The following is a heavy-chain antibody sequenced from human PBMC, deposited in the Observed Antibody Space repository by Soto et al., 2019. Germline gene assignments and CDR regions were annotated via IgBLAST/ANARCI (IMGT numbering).Heavy chain of an antibody. CDR1: GGSISSSSYY. Sequence: LQLQESGPGLVKPSETLSLTCTVSGGSISSSSYYWGWIRQPPGKGLEWIGSIYYSGSTYYNPALKSRVTISIDTSKSQFSLKLSSVTAANTAVYYCARYSGWFGELFLDYWGQGTLVTVST. CDR2: IYYSGST. J-gene: IGHJ4*02. D-gene: IGHD3-10*01. CDR3: ARYSGWFGELFLDY. V-gene: IGHV4-39*01.